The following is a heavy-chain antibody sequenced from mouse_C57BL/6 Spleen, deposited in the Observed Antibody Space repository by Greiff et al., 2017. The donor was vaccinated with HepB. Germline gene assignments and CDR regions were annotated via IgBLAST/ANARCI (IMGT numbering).Heavy chain of an antibody. V-gene: IGHV14-2*01. CDR3: AGGVFDY. CDR2: IDPEDGET. J-gene: IGHJ2*01. Sequence: VQLQQSGAELVKPGASVKLSCTASGSIFKDYNILWVKQRNEKSLEWIGSIDPEDGETKYAPKFQGTATITADTSSNTAYLQLSSVTSEDTAVYHCAGGVFDYWGQGTTLTVSS. CDR1: GSIFKDYN.